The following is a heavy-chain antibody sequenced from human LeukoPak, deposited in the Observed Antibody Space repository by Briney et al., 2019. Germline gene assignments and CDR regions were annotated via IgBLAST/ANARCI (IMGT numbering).Heavy chain of an antibody. D-gene: IGHD2-2*01. CDR3: AKAYGYCTTTSCSHEEFDY. Sequence: GGSLRLSCVASGYSFSNNGMHWVRQAPGKGLEWVAVIWNDGSNKYYADSVKGRFAISRDNSKNTLYLQMNSLRAEDTAVYYCAKAYGYCTTTSCSHEEFDYWGQGTLVTVSS. J-gene: IGHJ4*02. CDR1: GYSFSNNG. V-gene: IGHV3-30*02. CDR2: IWNDGSNK.